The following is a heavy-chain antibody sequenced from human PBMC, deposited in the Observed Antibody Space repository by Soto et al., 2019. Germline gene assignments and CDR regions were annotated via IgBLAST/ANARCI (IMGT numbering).Heavy chain of an antibody. CDR2: IYYSGST. CDR3: ARDLQGALDY. V-gene: IGHV4-59*01. Sequence: SETLSLTCTVSGGSISSYYWSWIRQPPGKGLEWIGYIYYSGSTNYNPSLKSRVTISVDTSMNQFSLKLSSVTAADTAVYYCARDLQGALDYWGQGTLVTVSS. J-gene: IGHJ4*02. D-gene: IGHD3-16*01. CDR1: GGSISSYY.